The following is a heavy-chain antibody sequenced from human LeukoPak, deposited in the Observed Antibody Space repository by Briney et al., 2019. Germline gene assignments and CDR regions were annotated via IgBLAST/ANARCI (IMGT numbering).Heavy chain of an antibody. CDR2: IYSGGST. V-gene: IGHV3-53*01. J-gene: IGHJ4*02. D-gene: IGHD3-22*01. CDR3: ARFYDSSGYGFDY. Sequence: GGSLRLSCAASGFTVSSNYMSWVRQAPGKGLEWVSVIYSGGSTYYADSVKGRFTISRDNSKNTLYLQMNSLRAEDTAVYYCARFYDSSGYGFDYWGQGTLVTVSS. CDR1: GFTVSSNY.